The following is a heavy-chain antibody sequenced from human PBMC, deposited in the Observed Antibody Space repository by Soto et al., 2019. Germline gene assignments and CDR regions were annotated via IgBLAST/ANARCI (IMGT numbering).Heavy chain of an antibody. D-gene: IGHD6-13*01. Sequence: SETLSLTCAVYGGSFSGYYWSWIRQPPGKGLEWTGEINHSGSTNYNPSLKSRVTISVDTSKNQFSLKLSSVTAADTAVYYCAIAKSGVAAAGTPGINYYYGMDVWGQGTTVTVS. CDR2: INHSGST. J-gene: IGHJ6*02. CDR3: AIAKSGVAAAGTPGINYYYGMDV. V-gene: IGHV4-34*01. CDR1: GGSFSGYY.